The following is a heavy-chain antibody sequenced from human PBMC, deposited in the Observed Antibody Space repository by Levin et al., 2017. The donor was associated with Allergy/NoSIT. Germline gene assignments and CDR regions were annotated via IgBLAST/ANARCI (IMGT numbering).Heavy chain of an antibody. CDR2: VNSDGTDR. J-gene: IGHJ4*02. D-gene: IGHD3-10*01. V-gene: IGHV3-74*01. CDR1: GFTFRDYW. CDR3: ARDSPGIGIDY. Sequence: GGSLRLSCAASGFTFRDYWMHWVRQDPGKGLMWVSHVNSDGTDRSYADSVKGRFTISRDNAKNTVYLFMNSLRSDESAMYFCARDSPGIGIDYWGQGTRVTVSS.